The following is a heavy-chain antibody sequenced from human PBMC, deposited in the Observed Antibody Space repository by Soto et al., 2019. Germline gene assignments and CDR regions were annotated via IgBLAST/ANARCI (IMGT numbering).Heavy chain of an antibody. CDR1: WLRVSDKY. J-gene: IGHJ4*02. V-gene: IGHV3-53*02. D-gene: IGHD3-22*01. CDR3: AREGYAYDLDF. Sequence: EVQLVQTGGGLIKPGGSLSLSCAASWLRVSDKYMSWVRQAPGEGLEWVSLTYSGGNSYFADFVKGRFIVSRDISKNTLFLHMNSLAAEDTAVYYCAREGYAYDLDFWGQGSLVTVSS. CDR2: TYSGGNS.